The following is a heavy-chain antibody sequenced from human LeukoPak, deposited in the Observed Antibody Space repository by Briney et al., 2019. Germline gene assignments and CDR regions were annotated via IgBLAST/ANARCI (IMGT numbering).Heavy chain of an antibody. CDR2: ITGRSEYI. CDR3: AREAPFDY. CDR1: GFTFSSYS. V-gene: IGHV3-21*01. Sequence: KPGGSLRLXCAASGFTFSSYSMNWVRQAPGKGLEWVSSITGRSEYIYYADSVKGRFTISRDNAKNSLYLQMNSLRVEDTAVYYCAREAPFDYWGQGILVIVSS. J-gene: IGHJ4*02.